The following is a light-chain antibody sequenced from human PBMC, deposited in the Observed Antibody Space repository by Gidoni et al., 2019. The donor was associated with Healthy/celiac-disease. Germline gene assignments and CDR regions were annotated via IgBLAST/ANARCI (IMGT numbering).Light chain of an antibody. CDR3: QQRYSTPPLT. V-gene: IGKV1-39*01. CDR2: AAS. CDR1: QSISSY. Sequence: DIQMTQAPASLSASVGDRVTITCLASQSISSYLNWYQQKPGKAHNLLIYAASSLQSGVPSRFRGSGSGTDFILTISSLLPEDFATFYCQQRYSTPPLTFGGGTKVEIK. J-gene: IGKJ4*01.